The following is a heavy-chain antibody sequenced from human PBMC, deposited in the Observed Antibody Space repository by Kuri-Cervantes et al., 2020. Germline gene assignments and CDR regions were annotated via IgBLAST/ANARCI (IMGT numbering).Heavy chain of an antibody. CDR2: INHSGST. V-gene: IGHV4-34*01. Sequence: SETLSLTCAVYGGSFSGYYWSWIRQPPGKGLEWIGEINHSGSTNYNPSLKSRVTISVDTSKNQFSLKLSSVTAADTAVYYCARMWGSRKLDYWGQGTLVTVSS. CDR1: GGSFSGYY. CDR3: ARMWGSRKLDY. D-gene: IGHD1-14*01. J-gene: IGHJ4*02.